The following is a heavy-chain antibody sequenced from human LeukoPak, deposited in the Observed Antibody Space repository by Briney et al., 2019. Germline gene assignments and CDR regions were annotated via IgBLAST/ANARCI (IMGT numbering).Heavy chain of an antibody. Sequence: GGSLRLSCAASGFTFRNHGMHWVRQAPGKGLEWVAVIWYDGSNKEYADSVKGRFTISRDNPKNTLYLQMNSLRVEDTAVYYCVRDMRSYYLDYWGQGTPVTVSS. CDR2: IWYDGSNK. V-gene: IGHV3-33*08. J-gene: IGHJ4*02. D-gene: IGHD1-26*01. CDR1: GFTFRNHG. CDR3: VRDMRSYYLDY.